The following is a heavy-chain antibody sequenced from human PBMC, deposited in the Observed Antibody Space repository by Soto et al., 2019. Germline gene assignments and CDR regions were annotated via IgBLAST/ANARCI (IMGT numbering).Heavy chain of an antibody. CDR2: IYSGGST. D-gene: IGHD3-22*01. V-gene: IGHV3-53*02. CDR1: GFTVSSNY. CDR3: AREIVEHNPNWFDL. J-gene: IGHJ5*02. Sequence: EVQVVETGGGLIQPGGSLRLSCAVSGFTVSSNYMSWVRQPPGKGPEWVSDIYSGGSTYYADSVKGRFTISRDNSKNTLYLQMNSLRAEDTALYYCAREIVEHNPNWFDLCGQGTLVTGSS.